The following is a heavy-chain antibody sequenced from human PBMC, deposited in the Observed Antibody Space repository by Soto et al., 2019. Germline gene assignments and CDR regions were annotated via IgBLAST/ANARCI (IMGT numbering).Heavy chain of an antibody. CDR2: INAGNGNT. V-gene: IGHV1-3*01. CDR3: ARTGFWSGVAIGYMDV. CDR1: GYTFTSYA. Sequence: ASVKVSCKASGYTFTSYAMHWVRQAPGQRLEWMGWINAGNGNTKYSQKFQGRVTITRDTSASTAYMELSSLRSEDTAVYYCARTGFWSGVAIGYMDVWGKGTTVTVSS. D-gene: IGHD3-3*01. J-gene: IGHJ6*03.